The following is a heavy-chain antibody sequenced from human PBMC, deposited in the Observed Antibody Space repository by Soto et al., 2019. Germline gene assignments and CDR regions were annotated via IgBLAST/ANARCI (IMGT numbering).Heavy chain of an antibody. CDR1: GYIFTLYW. J-gene: IGHJ6*02. CDR3: ARQSPTPVYYHFSYGMDV. V-gene: IGHV5-51*01. Sequence: GESLQISCKASGYIFTLYWIGWVRQMPGKDLEWMGIIYPGGSDTRYSPSFQGQVTISADKSISTASLQWSSLKASDTAVYYCARQSPTPVYYHFSYGMDVSCQGPTLSLSS. D-gene: IGHD4-17*01. CDR2: IYPGGSDT.